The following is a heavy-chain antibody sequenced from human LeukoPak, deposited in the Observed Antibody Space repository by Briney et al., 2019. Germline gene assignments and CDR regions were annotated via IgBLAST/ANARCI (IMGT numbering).Heavy chain of an antibody. CDR1: GGTFSSYA. CDR3: ARDPSFMAGRNWFDP. Sequence: ASVKVSCKASGGTFSSYAISWVRQAPGQGLEWMGGIIPIFGTANYAQKFQGRVTITADESTSTAYMELSSLRSEDTAVYYCARDPSFMAGRNWFDPWGQGTLVTVSS. D-gene: IGHD6-19*01. CDR2: IIPIFGTA. J-gene: IGHJ5*02. V-gene: IGHV1-69*13.